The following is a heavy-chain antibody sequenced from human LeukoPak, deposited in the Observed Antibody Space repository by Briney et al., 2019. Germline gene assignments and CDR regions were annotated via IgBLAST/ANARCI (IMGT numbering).Heavy chain of an antibody. CDR1: GYPFTDYW. Sequence: GASVKVSCKASGYPFTDYWMHWVRQAPGQGLEWMGWINPNSGGTKYAQKFQGRVTMTRDTSISTAYMELSRLRSDDTAMYYCAPGGAIDYWGQGTLVTVSS. J-gene: IGHJ4*02. V-gene: IGHV1-2*02. CDR3: APGGAIDY. D-gene: IGHD3-10*01. CDR2: INPNSGGT.